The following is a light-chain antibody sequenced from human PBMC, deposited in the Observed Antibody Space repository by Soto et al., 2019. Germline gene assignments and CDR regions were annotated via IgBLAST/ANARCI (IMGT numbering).Light chain of an antibody. CDR1: NSDVGAYNY. CDR2: DVY. V-gene: IGLV2-11*01. CDR3: CSYAGSSTSVL. Sequence: QSALTQPHSVSGSPGQSVAISCTGTNSDVGAYNYVSWYQHHPGNAPKLIIHDVYKRPSGVPDRFSASKSGNTASLTISGLQIEDEADYCCCSYAGSSTSVLFGGGTKVTVL. J-gene: IGLJ2*01.